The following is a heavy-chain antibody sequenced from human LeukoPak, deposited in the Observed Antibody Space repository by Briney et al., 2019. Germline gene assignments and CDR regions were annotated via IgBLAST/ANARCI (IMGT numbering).Heavy chain of an antibody. CDR2: ISSGSGSYI. J-gene: IGHJ4*02. V-gene: IGHV3-21*01. CDR3: ARKGSGWQFDY. D-gene: IGHD6-19*01. CDR1: GFIFSSYS. Sequence: GGPLRLSCAASGFIFSSYSMNWVRQAPGKGLEWVSSISSGSGSYIYYTDSVKGRFTISRDNAKNSLYLQMNTLGAEDTAVYYCARKGSGWQFDYWGQGSLVTVSS.